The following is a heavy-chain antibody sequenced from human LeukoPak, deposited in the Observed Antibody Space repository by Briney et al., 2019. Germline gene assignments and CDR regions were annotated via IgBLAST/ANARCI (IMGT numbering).Heavy chain of an antibody. J-gene: IGHJ4*02. Sequence: GGSLRLSCTGSGFTFSIYNMNWVRQAPGKGLEWVALISSSSGYIYYTDSVKGRFTISRDNAKNSLYLQMNSLRAEDTVVYYCARGSEWEPLYYFDYWGQGNLVTVSS. CDR1: GFTFSIYN. CDR3: ARGSEWEPLYYFDY. V-gene: IGHV3-21*01. CDR2: ISSSSGYI. D-gene: IGHD1-26*01.